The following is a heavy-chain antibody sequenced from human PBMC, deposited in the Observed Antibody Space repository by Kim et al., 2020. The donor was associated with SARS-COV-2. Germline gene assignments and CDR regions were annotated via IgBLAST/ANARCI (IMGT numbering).Heavy chain of an antibody. CDR2: IRHSGDT. CDR1: GGSISPYL. Sequence: SETLSLTCGVNGGSISPYLWSWLRQSPGKALEWIGHIRHSGDTEYNPSLKSRVTISLDTSKSQFSLRLTSVTAADTALYFCARGPPFGLWGQGTLVTVSS. J-gene: IGHJ5*02. V-gene: IGHV4-34*01. CDR3: ARGPPFGL.